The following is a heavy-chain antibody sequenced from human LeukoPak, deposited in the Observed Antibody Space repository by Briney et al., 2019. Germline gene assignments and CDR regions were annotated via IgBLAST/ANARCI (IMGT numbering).Heavy chain of an antibody. CDR1: GFTFSSYA. CDR2: ISGSGGST. CDR3: ARDPDYGDYVGLDY. D-gene: IGHD4-17*01. Sequence: GGSLRLSCAASGFTFSSYAMSWVRQAPGKGLEWVSAISGSGGSTYYADSVKGRFTISRDNSKNTLYLQMNSLRAEDTAVYYCARDPDYGDYVGLDYWGQGTLVTVSS. J-gene: IGHJ4*02. V-gene: IGHV3-23*01.